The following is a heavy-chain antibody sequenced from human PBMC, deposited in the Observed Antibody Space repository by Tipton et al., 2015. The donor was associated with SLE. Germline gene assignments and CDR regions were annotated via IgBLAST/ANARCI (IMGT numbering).Heavy chain of an antibody. J-gene: IGHJ3*02. CDR1: GGSISSYY. CDR3: ARVGGVVRGAFDI. D-gene: IGHD3-16*01. CDR2: IYYSGST. Sequence: TLSLTCTVSGGSISSYYWSWIRQPPGKGLEWIGYIYYSGSTNYNPSLKSRVTISVDTSKNQFSLKLGSVTAADTAVYYCARVGGVVRGAFDIWGQGTMVTVSS. V-gene: IGHV4-59*01.